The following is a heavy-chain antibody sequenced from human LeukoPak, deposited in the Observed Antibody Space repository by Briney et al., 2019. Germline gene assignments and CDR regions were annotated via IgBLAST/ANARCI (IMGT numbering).Heavy chain of an antibody. D-gene: IGHD3-22*01. Sequence: GGSLRLSCAASGFTFSSYAMHWVRQAPGKGLEYVSAISSNGGSTYYANPVKGRFTISRDNSKNTLHLQMGSLRAEDMAVYYCARVSSGYFDYWGQGTLVTVSS. CDR1: GFTFSSYA. J-gene: IGHJ4*02. CDR2: ISSNGGST. CDR3: ARVSSGYFDY. V-gene: IGHV3-64*01.